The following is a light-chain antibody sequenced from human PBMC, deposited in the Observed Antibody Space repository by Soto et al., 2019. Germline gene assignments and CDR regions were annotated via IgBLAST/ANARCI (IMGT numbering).Light chain of an antibody. CDR3: LQDYNYPPWT. J-gene: IGKJ1*01. CDR2: AAS. CDR1: QGIRND. Sequence: AIQMTQSPSSLSASVGDRVTITCRASQGIRNDLGWYQQKPGKAPKLLIYAASSLQSGVPSRLSGSGSGTDFTLTISSLQPEDFATYYCLQDYNYPPWTFGQGTKVEIK. V-gene: IGKV1-6*01.